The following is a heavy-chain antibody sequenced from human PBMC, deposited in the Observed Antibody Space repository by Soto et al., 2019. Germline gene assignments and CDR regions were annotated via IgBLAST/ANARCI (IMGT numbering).Heavy chain of an antibody. J-gene: IGHJ6*02. CDR2: ISGSGGST. CDR1: GFTLSSYA. D-gene: IGHD5-12*01. CDR3: ASGFYDSSYYYGMDV. V-gene: IGHV3-23*01. Sequence: PGGSLRLSCTASGFTLSSYAMSWVRQAPGKGLEWVSAISGSGGSTYYAESVKGRFTISRDNSKNTLYLQMNSLRAEDTAVYYCASGFYDSSYYYGMDVWGQGTTVTVSS.